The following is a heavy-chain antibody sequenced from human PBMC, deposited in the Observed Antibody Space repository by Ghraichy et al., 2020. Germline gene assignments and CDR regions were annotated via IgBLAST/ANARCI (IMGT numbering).Heavy chain of an antibody. Sequence: SETLSLTCTVFGDSISSGGHYWSWIRQNPGKGLESIGYIYYSGATDYNPSLKSRISLSIDASKNQFSLQLSSVTAADTAVYYCASEGDGEGVAYWGQGTLVTVSS. CDR1: GDSISSGGHY. D-gene: IGHD4-17*01. V-gene: IGHV4-31*03. CDR2: IYYSGAT. CDR3: ASEGDGEGVAY. J-gene: IGHJ4*02.